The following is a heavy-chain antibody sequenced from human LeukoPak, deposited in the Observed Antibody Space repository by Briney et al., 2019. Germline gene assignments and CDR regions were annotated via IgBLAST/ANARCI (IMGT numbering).Heavy chain of an antibody. CDR2: INWNGGST. CDR3: ARDGTGSYYDFWSGFDY. D-gene: IGHD3-3*01. CDR1: GFTFSSYS. Sequence: PGGSLRLSCAASGFTFSSYSMNWVRQAPGKGLEWVSGINWNGGSTGYADSVKGRFTISRDNAKNSLYLQMNSLRAEDTALYYCARDGTGSYYDFWSGFDYWGQGTLVTVSS. J-gene: IGHJ4*02. V-gene: IGHV3-20*04.